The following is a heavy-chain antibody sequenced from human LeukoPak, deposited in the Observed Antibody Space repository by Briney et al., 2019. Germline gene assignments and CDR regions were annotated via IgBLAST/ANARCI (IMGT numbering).Heavy chain of an antibody. Sequence: SQTLSLTCAISGDSVSSNSAAWKWIRQSPSRGLEWLVRTYYRTKWYNDYAVSVKSRITINPDTSKNQVSLQLKSVTPEGTAVYYCARQYSSGWIYYYGLDVWGKGTTVTVSS. V-gene: IGHV6-1*01. CDR3: ARQYSSGWIYYYGLDV. CDR1: GDSVSSNSAA. CDR2: TYYRTKWYN. J-gene: IGHJ6*04. D-gene: IGHD6-25*01.